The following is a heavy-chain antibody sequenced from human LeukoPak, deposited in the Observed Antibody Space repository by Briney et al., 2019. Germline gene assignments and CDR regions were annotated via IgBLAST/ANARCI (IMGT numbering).Heavy chain of an antibody. CDR2: IYHSGST. V-gene: IGHV4-38-2*01. J-gene: IGHJ4*02. CDR3: ARSRTYGDYVLYDY. CDR1: GFTFSSYS. D-gene: IGHD4-17*01. Sequence: GSLRLSCAGSGFTFSSYSMNWVRQAPGKGLEWIGSIYHSGSTYYNPSLKSRVTISVDTSKNQFSLKLSSVTAADTAIYYCARSRTYGDYVLYDYWGQGTLVTVSS.